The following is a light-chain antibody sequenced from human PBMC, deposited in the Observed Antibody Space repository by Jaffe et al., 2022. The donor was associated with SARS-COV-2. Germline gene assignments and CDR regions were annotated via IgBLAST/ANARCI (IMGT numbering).Light chain of an antibody. CDR2: DNY. CDR1: SSNIGAGYG. Sequence: QSVLTQPPSVSGAIGQRVTISCTGSSSNIGAGYGVHWYQQRPGTAPKVLIYDNYHRPSGVPGRFSGSKSGTSASLAITGLQAEDEAEYHCQSYESSLNGNWVFGGGTKVTVL. CDR3: QSYESSLNGNWV. V-gene: IGLV1-40*01. J-gene: IGLJ3*02.